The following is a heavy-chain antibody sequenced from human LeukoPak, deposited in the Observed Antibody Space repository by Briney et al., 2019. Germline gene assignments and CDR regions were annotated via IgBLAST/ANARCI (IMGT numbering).Heavy chain of an antibody. V-gene: IGHV4-59*01. CDR1: GSSISSYY. D-gene: IGHD1-26*01. J-gene: IGHJ4*02. CDR2: IYYSGST. CDR3: ARGSGGSYFDY. Sequence: SETLSLTCTVSGSSISSYYWSWLRQPPAKGLEWIAYIYYSGSTNYNPSLKSRVTISVDTSKNQFSLKLNSVTAADTAVYYCARGSGGSYFDYWGQGTLVTVSS.